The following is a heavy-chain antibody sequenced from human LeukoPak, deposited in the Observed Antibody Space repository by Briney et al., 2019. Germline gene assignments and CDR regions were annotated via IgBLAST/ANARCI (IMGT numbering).Heavy chain of an antibody. Sequence: GASVKVSCKASGYTFTSYGISWVRQAPGQGLEWMGWISAYNGNTNYAQKLQGRVTMTTDTSTSTAYMELRSLRSDDTAVYYCARDSNLYYDFWGGSFRWYPYFDYWGQGTLVTVSS. V-gene: IGHV1-18*01. J-gene: IGHJ4*02. CDR3: ARDSNLYYDFWGGSFRWYPYFDY. CDR1: GYTFTSYG. D-gene: IGHD3-3*01. CDR2: ISAYNGNT.